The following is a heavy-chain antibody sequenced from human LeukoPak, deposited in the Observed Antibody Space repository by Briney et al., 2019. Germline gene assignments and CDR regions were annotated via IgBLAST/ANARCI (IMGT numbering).Heavy chain of an antibody. CDR2: ISGSSGNS. CDR1: GFTFSSYV. D-gene: IGHD2/OR15-2a*01. Sequence: PGGFLTLSCAASGFTFSSYVMSWVRQAPGKGLEWVSSISGSSGNSDFADSVKGRFTISRDNAKNTLYLQMNGLRAEDTAVYYCVRDNDSIFDYWGQGTLVTVSS. J-gene: IGHJ4*02. CDR3: VRDNDSIFDY. V-gene: IGHV3-23*01.